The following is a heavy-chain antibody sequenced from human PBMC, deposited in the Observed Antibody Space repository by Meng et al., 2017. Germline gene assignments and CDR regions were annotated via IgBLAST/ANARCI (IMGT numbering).Heavy chain of an antibody. D-gene: IGHD6-19*01. V-gene: IGHV3-11*01. CDR3: ASSRGGPRLDYFHN. CDR1: GFTFSDYY. CDR2: ISSSGSTI. J-gene: IGHJ4*02. Sequence: QVQLVESGGGLVKPGGSLRLSCAASGFTFSDYYMSWIRQAPGKGLEWVSYISSSGSTIYYADSVKGRFTISRDNSKNTLYVQMNSLRAEDTAIYYCASSRGGPRLDYFHNWGQGTLVTVSS.